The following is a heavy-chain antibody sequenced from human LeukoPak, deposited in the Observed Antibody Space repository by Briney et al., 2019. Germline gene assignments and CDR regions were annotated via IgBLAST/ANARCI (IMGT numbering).Heavy chain of an antibody. CDR3: ARGSVSYSTYFDF. D-gene: IGHD1-26*01. CDR1: GVKFDDYG. Sequence: GGSLTLSCAASGVKFDDYGMTWVRQAPGEGLDWVSGISWNGGSTNYGDSGKSRFTISKDNARNSLYMQMTSLRGEDTALYYCARGSVSYSTYFDFWGQGTLVTVSS. J-gene: IGHJ4*02. V-gene: IGHV3-20*04. CDR2: ISWNGGST.